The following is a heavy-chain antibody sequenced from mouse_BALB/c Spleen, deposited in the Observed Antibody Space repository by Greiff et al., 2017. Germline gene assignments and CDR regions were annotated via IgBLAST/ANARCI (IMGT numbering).Heavy chain of an antibody. Sequence: EVKLMESGGGLVKPGGSLKLSCAASGFAFSSYDMSWVRQTPEKRLEWVAYISSGGGSTYYPDTVKGRFTISRDNAKNTLYLQMSSLKSEDTAMYYCARHLYAMDYWGQGTSVTVSS. CDR2: ISSGGGST. CDR1: GFAFSSYD. V-gene: IGHV5-12-1*01. J-gene: IGHJ4*01. CDR3: ARHLYAMDY.